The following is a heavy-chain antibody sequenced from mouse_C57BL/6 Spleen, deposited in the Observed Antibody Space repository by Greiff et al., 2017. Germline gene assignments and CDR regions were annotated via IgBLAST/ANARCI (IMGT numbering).Heavy chain of an antibody. CDR3: ARSGVTTVLDY. CDR2: IYPGDGDT. D-gene: IGHD1-1*01. J-gene: IGHJ2*01. Sequence: QVQLQQSGPELVKPGASVKISCKASGYAFSSSWMNWVKQRPGKGLEWIGRIYPGDGDTNYNGKFKGKATLTADKSSSTAYMQRSSLTSEDSAVYFCARSGVTTVLDYWGQGTTLTVSS. V-gene: IGHV1-82*01. CDR1: GYAFSSSW.